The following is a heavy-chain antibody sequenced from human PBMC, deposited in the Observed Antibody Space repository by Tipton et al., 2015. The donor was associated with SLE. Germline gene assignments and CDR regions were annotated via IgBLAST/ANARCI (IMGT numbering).Heavy chain of an antibody. CDR1: GYMFTSNW. D-gene: IGHD2-8*01. J-gene: IGHJ5*02. CDR2: IYPGDSDT. Sequence: QLVQSGVEVKKPGESLKISCKASGYMFTSNWIAWVRQMPGKGLEWMGAIYPGDSDTRYSPSFQGQVTISADRSISTAFLQLNSLKVSDSGMYYCARGRHNGLAAFENVRWLDPWGQGTQVTVSS. V-gene: IGHV5-51*03. CDR3: ARGRHNGLAAFENVRWLDP.